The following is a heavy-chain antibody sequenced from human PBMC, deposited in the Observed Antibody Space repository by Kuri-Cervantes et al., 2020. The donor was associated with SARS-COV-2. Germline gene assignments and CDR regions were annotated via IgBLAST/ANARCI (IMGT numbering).Heavy chain of an antibody. V-gene: IGHV1-69*13. D-gene: IGHD2-2*01. CDR3: ARVGPAALSYYYYGMDV. Sequence: SVKVSCKASGGTFSSYAISWVRQAPGQGLEWMGGIIPIFGTANYAQKFQGRVTITADESTSTAYMELSSLRSEDTAVYYCARVGPAALSYYYYGMDVWGQGTTVTVSS. CDR1: GGTFSSYA. CDR2: IIPIFGTA. J-gene: IGHJ6*02.